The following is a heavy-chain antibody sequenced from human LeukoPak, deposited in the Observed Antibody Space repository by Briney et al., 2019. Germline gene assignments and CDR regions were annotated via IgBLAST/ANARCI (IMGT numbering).Heavy chain of an antibody. CDR1: GYTFTGYY. CDR3: ARGKNGHGDY. Sequence: GASVKVSYEASGYTFTGYYMHWVRQAPGQGLEWMGWINPNSGGTNYAQKFQGRVTMTRDTSVSTAYMELSRLRSDDTAVYYCARGKNGHGDYWGQGTLVTVSS. D-gene: IGHD3-16*01. J-gene: IGHJ4*02. V-gene: IGHV1-2*02. CDR2: INPNSGGT.